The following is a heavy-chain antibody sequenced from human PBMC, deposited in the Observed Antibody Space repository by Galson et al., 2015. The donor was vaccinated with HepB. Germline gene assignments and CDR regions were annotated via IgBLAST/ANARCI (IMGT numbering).Heavy chain of an antibody. D-gene: IGHD4-17*01. Sequence: SVKVSCKASGSTFTGYYMHWVRQAPGQGLEWMGWINPNSGGTNYAQKFQGRVTMTRDTSISTAYMELSRLRSDDTAVYYCARGSLLSDGDEYNWFDPWGQGTLVTVSS. CDR2: INPNSGGT. V-gene: IGHV1-2*02. CDR1: GSTFTGYY. CDR3: ARGSLLSDGDEYNWFDP. J-gene: IGHJ5*02.